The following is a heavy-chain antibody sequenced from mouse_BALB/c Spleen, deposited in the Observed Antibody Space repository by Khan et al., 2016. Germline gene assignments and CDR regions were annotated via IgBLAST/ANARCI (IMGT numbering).Heavy chain of an antibody. CDR2: INPDSSSI. CDR1: GFDFSRYW. J-gene: IGHJ1*01. Sequence: EVKLLESGGGLVQLGGSLKLSCAASGFDFSRYWMSWVRQAPGKGLEWIGEINPDSSSIKYTPSLKDKFIISRDNAKNTLYLQMSKLRSEDTALYYCARRGYSSNWYFDGCGAETTVTGSS. CDR3: ARRGYSSNWYFDG. V-gene: IGHV4-1*02.